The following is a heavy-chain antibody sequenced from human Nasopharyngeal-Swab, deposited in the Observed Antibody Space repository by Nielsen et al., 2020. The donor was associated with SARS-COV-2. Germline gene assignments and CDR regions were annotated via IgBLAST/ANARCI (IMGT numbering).Heavy chain of an antibody. CDR2: IRQDAREQ. V-gene: IGHV3-7*04. J-gene: IGHJ3*02. Sequence: GGSLRLSCAASGFPFSNHYMTWVRQPPGKGLEWVPNIRQDAREQFYVDSVKGRFTISRDNAKNSVFLQMNSLRSEDTAVYYCARESVVTGMDDAPDIWGRGTMVTVSS. CDR3: ARESVVTGMDDAPDI. D-gene: IGHD2-21*02. CDR1: GFPFSNHY.